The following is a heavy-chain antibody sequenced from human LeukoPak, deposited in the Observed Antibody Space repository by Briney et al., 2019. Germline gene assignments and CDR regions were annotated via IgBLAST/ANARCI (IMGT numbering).Heavy chain of an antibody. V-gene: IGHV1-2*06. CDR3: ARADTRTPRPERTTVTTPTY. D-gene: IGHD4-17*01. CDR2: INPNSGGT. CDR1: GYTFTGYY. J-gene: IGHJ4*02. Sequence: ASVKVSCKASGYTFTGYYMHWVRQAPGQGLEWMGRINPNSGGTNYAQKLQGRVTMTRDTSISTAYMELSRLRSDDTAVYYCARADTRTPRPERTTVTTPTYWGQGTLVTVSS.